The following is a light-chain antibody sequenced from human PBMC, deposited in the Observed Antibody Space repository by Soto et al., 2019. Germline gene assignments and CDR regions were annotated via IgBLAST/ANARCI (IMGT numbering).Light chain of an antibody. Sequence: IPMHQPPPSPSPSVCERVTLTFLPSHSSSSHLHWYHWKPGKAAKLLIYVASTMQSGVSSRFSGSGSGTDFTLTIGSLQPEDFATYYCQQSYSTPITFGQGTRLEIK. CDR3: QQSYSTPIT. J-gene: IGKJ5*01. CDR1: HSSSSH. CDR2: VAS. V-gene: IGKV1-39*01.